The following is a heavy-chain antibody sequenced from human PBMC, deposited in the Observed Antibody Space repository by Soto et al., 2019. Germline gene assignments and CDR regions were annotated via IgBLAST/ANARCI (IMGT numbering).Heavy chain of an antibody. CDR2: IYPGDSDT. D-gene: IGHD6-13*01. CDR1: GYSFTSYW. V-gene: IGHV5-51*01. Sequence: PGESLKISCKGSGYSFTSYWIGWVRQMPGKGLEWMGIIYPGDSDTRYSPSFQGQVTISADKSISTAYLQWSSLKASDTAMYYCERPVWRSSSWYDFDYWGQGTLVNVSS. J-gene: IGHJ4*02. CDR3: ERPVWRSSSWYDFDY.